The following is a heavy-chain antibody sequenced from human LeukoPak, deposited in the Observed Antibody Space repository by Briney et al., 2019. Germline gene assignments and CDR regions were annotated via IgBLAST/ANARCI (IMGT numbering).Heavy chain of an antibody. V-gene: IGHV4-39*01. CDR2: IYYSGST. CDR1: GGSLSSSSYY. Sequence: SETLSLTCTFSGGSLSSSSYYWGWIRQPPGKGLEWLGSIYYSGSTYYNPSLKSRVTISVDTSKNQFSLKLSSVTAADTAVYYCARLPGGQKGIVGATSWGQGTLVTVSS. CDR3: ARLPGGQKGIVGATS. J-gene: IGHJ4*02. D-gene: IGHD1-26*01.